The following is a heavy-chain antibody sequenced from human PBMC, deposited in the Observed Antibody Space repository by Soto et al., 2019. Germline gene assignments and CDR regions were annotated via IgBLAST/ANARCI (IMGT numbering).Heavy chain of an antibody. CDR1: GGTFSSYA. Sequence: QVQLVQSGAEVQKPGSSVKVSCKASGGTFSSYAISWVRQAPGQGLEWMGGIIPIFGTANYAQKFQGRVTITADESTSTAYMELSSLRSEDTAVYYCARDRPEFGIAAAGTSAFDIWGQGTMVTVSS. J-gene: IGHJ3*02. CDR2: IIPIFGTA. V-gene: IGHV1-69*01. CDR3: ARDRPEFGIAAAGTSAFDI. D-gene: IGHD6-13*01.